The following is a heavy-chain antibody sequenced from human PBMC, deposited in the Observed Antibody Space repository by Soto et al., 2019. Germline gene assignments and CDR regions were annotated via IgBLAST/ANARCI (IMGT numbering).Heavy chain of an antibody. V-gene: IGHV3-30-3*01. D-gene: IGHD6-19*01. J-gene: IGHJ4*02. CDR3: ARASGWYEIDY. CDR1: GFTFRSHA. Sequence: QVQLVESGGGVVQPGRSLRLSCAASGFTFRSHAMYWVRQPPGKGLEWVAVISHDGNNQYYTDSVKGRFTLSRDNSKNTLYLQMNSLTADDTAVYYYARASGWYEIDYWGQGTLVTASS. CDR2: ISHDGNNQ.